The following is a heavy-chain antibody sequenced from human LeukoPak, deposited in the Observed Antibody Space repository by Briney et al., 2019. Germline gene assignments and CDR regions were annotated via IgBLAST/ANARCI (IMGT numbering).Heavy chain of an antibody. V-gene: IGHV3-7*03. CDR2: IKYDGSEK. D-gene: IGHD3-3*01. CDR1: GFTFSTYW. CDR3: AKASRFYDFWSGSGLDY. J-gene: IGHJ4*02. Sequence: GGSLRLSCAASGFTFSTYWMAWVRQAPGKGLEWVANIKYDGSEKYYVDSVKGRFTISRDNAKNSLYLQMNSLRAEDTAVYYCAKASRFYDFWSGSGLDYWGQGTLVTVSS.